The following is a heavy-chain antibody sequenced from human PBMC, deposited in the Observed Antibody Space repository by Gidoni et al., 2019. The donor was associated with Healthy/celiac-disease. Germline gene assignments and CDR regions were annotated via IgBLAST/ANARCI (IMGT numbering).Heavy chain of an antibody. CDR3: ARDSIPVVVVVRNYGMDV. CDR1: GLTFCSYE. J-gene: IGHJ6*02. D-gene: IGHD2-15*01. V-gene: IGHV3-48*03. Sequence: EVQLVESGGGLVQPGGSLRRSCAASGLTFCSYERNWGRQAQGKGLQWVSYISSSGSTINYADAVKGRFTISTDNAKNSLYLQMNSLRAEDTAVYYCARDSIPVVVVVRNYGMDVWGQGTTVTVSS. CDR2: ISSSGSTI.